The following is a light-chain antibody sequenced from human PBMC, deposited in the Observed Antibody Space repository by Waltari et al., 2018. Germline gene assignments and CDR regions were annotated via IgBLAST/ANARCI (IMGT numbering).Light chain of an antibody. J-gene: IGKJ1*01. CDR1: QSVSSY. CDR3: QQRSNWPPWT. CDR2: DAS. V-gene: IGKV3-11*01. Sequence: EIVLTQSTATLSLSPGERATLPCRASQSVSSYLAWYQQKPGQAPRLLIYDASNRATGIPARFSGSGSGTDFTLTISSLEPEDFAVYYCQQRSNWPPWTFGQGTKVEIK.